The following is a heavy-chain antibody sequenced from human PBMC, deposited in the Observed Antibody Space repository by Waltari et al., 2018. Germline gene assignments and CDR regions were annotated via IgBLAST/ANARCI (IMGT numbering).Heavy chain of an antibody. CDR2: INHSGST. J-gene: IGHJ6*02. V-gene: IGHV4-34*01. Sequence: QVQLQQWGAGLLKPSETLSLTCAVYGGSFSGYYWSWIRQPPGKGLEWIGEINHSGSTNYNPSLKSRVTISVDTSKNQFSLKLSSVTAADTAVYYCARAPRRITMIVVAYGMDVWGQGTTVTVSS. D-gene: IGHD3-22*01. CDR3: ARAPRRITMIVVAYGMDV. CDR1: GGSFSGYY.